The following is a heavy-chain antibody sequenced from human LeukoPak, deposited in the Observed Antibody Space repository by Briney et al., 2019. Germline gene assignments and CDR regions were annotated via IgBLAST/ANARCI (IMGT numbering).Heavy chain of an antibody. CDR3: ARGLPGIQLWLLAFDY. D-gene: IGHD5-18*01. J-gene: IGHJ4*02. V-gene: IGHV3-21*01. Sequence: GGSLRLSCAASGFTFSSYWMSWVRQAPGKGLEWVSSISSSHSYIYYADSVKGRFTISRNNAKNSLYLQMNSLRAEDTAVYYCARGLPGIQLWLLAFDYWGQGTLVTVSS. CDR1: GFTFSSYW. CDR2: ISSSHSYI.